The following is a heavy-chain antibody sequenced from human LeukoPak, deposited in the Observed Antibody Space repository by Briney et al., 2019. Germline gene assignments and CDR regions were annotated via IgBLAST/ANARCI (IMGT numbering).Heavy chain of an antibody. J-gene: IGHJ4*02. CDR2: IYSGGNT. CDR1: GGSITITSYY. Sequence: PSETLSLTCTVSGGSITITSYYWAWIRQPPGKGLEWIGSIYSGGNTYYTPSLKSRVTISVDTSKNQFSLRLSSVTAADTAVYYCARLFGSTGFFFDYWGQGTLVTVSS. CDR3: ARLFGSTGFFFDY. D-gene: IGHD3-3*01. V-gene: IGHV4-39*01.